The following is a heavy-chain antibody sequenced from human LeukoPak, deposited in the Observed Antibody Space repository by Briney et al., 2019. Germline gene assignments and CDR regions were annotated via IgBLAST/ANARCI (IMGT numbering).Heavy chain of an antibody. J-gene: IGHJ4*02. V-gene: IGHV3-53*01. Sequence: GGSLRLSCAASGFTVSSNYMSWVRQAPGKGLEWVSVIYSGGSTYYADSVKGRFTISRDNSKNTLYLQMNSLRAEDTAVYYCARGQWAAPSDYWGQGTLVTVSS. CDR2: IYSGGST. D-gene: IGHD1-26*01. CDR3: ARGQWAAPSDY. CDR1: GFTVSSNY.